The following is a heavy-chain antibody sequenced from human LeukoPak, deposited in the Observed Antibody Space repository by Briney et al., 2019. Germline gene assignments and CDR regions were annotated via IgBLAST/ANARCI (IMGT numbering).Heavy chain of an antibody. V-gene: IGHV3-43*02. CDR2: ISGDGGST. D-gene: IGHD3-10*01. J-gene: IGHJ4*02. Sequence: GGSLRLSCAASGFTFDDYAMHWVRQAPGKGLEWVSLISGDGGSTYYVDSVKGRFTISRDNSKNSLYLQMNSLRTEDTALYYCAKDMWRFGELDYDYWGQGTLVTVSS. CDR1: GFTFDDYA. CDR3: AKDMWRFGELDYDY.